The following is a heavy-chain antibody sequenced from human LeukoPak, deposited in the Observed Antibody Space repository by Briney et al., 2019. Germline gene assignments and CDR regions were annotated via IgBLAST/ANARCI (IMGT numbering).Heavy chain of an antibody. CDR1: GGSISSYY. CDR2: IYYSGST. Sequence: SETLSLTCTVSGGSISSYYWSWVRQPPGKGLEWIGYIYYSGSTNYNPSLKSRVTISVDTSKNQFSLKLSSVTAADTAVYYCARRASGATFDYWGQGTLVTVSS. CDR3: ARRASGATFDY. J-gene: IGHJ4*02. V-gene: IGHV4-59*08. D-gene: IGHD3-10*01.